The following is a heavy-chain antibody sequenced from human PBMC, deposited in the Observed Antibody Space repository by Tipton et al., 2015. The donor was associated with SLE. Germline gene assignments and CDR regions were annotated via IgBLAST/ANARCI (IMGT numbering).Heavy chain of an antibody. CDR3: AGEGIAVAGSHYYYGMDV. D-gene: IGHD6-13*01. V-gene: IGHV3-74*01. CDR1: GFTFSRFW. CDR2: ISPDGSST. J-gene: IGHJ6*02. Sequence: GSLRLSCAASGFTFSRFWMHWVRQAPGKGLLWVSRISPDGSSTNYADSVKGRFTISRDNSKNTLYLQINSLRAEDTAVYYCAGEGIAVAGSHYYYGMDVWGQGTTVTVSS.